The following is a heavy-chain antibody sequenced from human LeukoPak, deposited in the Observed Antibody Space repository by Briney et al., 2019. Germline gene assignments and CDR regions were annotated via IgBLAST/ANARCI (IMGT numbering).Heavy chain of an antibody. CDR2: ISPSDSST. CDR1: GFTFSNYA. J-gene: IGHJ4*02. CDR3: AKRGSGEDY. D-gene: IGHD6-19*01. V-gene: IGHV3-23*01. Sequence: GGSLRLSCAASGFTFSNYAMSWVRQAPGKGLDWVSTISPSDSSTYYADSVKGRFTISRDNSKNTLYVQMNSLRAEDTAVYYCAKRGSGEDYWGQGTLVTVSS.